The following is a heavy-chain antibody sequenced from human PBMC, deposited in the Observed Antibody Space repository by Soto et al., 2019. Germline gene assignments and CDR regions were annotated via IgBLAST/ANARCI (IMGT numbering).Heavy chain of an antibody. CDR1: GGTFSSYA. CDR2: IIPIFGTA. CDR3: VKESRYCSGGSCYFLPGIDY. J-gene: IGHJ4*02. V-gene: IGHV1-69*12. Sequence: QVQLVQSGAEVKKPGSSVKVSCKASGGTFSSYAISWVRQAPGQGLEWMGGIIPIFGTANYAQKFQGRVTNTAEESTNTAYMGLSRLRSEDTAVYYCVKESRYCSGGSCYFLPGIDYWGQGTLVTVSS. D-gene: IGHD2-15*01.